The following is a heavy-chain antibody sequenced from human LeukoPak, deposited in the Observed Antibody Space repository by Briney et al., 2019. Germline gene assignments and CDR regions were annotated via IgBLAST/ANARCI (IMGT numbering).Heavy chain of an antibody. CDR3: ARSNYGGKRWFDP. CDR2: MNPNSGNT. J-gene: IGHJ5*02. Sequence: ASVKVSCKASEYIFTSYDINWVRQATGLGLEWMGWMNPNSGNTGYAQKFQGRVTMTRDTSISTAYMELSSLRSEDTAVYYCARSNYGGKRWFDPWGQGTLVTVSS. CDR1: EYIFTSYD. D-gene: IGHD4-23*01. V-gene: IGHV1-8*01.